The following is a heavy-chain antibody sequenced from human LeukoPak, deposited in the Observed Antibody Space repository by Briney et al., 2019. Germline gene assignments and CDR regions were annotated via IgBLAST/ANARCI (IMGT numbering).Heavy chain of an antibody. CDR2: INHSGST. CDR3: ARGASGYCSSTSCYYFDY. D-gene: IGHD2-2*01. CDR1: GGSFSGYY. V-gene: IGHV4-34*01. J-gene: IGHJ4*02. Sequence: PSETLSLTCAVYGGSFSGYYWSWIRQPPGKGLEWIGEINHSGSTNYNPSLKSRATISVDTSKNQFSLKLSSVTAADTAVYYCARGASGYCSSTSCYYFDYWGQGTLVTVSS.